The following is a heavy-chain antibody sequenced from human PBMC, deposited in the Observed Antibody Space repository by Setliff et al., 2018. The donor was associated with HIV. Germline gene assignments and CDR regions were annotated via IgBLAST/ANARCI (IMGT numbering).Heavy chain of an antibody. D-gene: IGHD6-19*01. CDR1: GYTFTGYY. CDR2: INLNTGNT. Sequence: ASVKVSCKASGYTFTGYYMHWVRQAPGQGLEWMGCINLNTGNTNLAQKFQGRVTLTRDTSINAVYLEVSRLGSDDRALYYCATSPIAVPPYYFESWGQGTLVTVSS. V-gene: IGHV1-2*02. CDR3: ATSPIAVPPYYFES. J-gene: IGHJ4*02.